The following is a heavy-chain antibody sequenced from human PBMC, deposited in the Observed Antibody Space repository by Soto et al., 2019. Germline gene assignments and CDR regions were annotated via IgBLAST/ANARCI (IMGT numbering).Heavy chain of an antibody. CDR2: IYATGTT. J-gene: IGHJ6*02. CDR3: ARAGLGYCSSTSCYSYCYYYGMDV. Sequence: SETLSLTCTVSGASISGFYWSWIRRSAGKGLEWIGRIYATGTTDYNPSLKSRVTISVDTSKNQFSLKLSSVTAADTAVYYCARAGLGYCSSTSCYSYCYYYGMDVWGQGTTVTVSS. D-gene: IGHD2-2*02. CDR1: GASISGFY. V-gene: IGHV4-4*07.